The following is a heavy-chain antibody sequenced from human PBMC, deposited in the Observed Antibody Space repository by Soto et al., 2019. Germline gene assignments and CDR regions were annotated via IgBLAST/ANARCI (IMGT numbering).Heavy chain of an antibody. V-gene: IGHV3-11*06. D-gene: IGHD6-13*01. Sequence: GGSLRLSCAASGFTFSDYYMSWIRQAPGKGLEWVSYISSSSSYTNYADSVKGRFTISRDNAKNSLYLQMNSLRAEDTAVYYCARDDYSSSWYPPYYYYGMDVWGQGTLVTVSS. CDR2: ISSSSSYT. CDR1: GFTFSDYY. J-gene: IGHJ6*02. CDR3: ARDDYSSSWYPPYYYYGMDV.